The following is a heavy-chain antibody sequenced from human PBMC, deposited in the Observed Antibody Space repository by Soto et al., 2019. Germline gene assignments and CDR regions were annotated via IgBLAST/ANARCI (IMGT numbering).Heavy chain of an antibody. CDR2: IIPILGIP. CDR3: ARAQEPATILVPFNI. D-gene: IGHD5-12*01. J-gene: IGHJ3*02. V-gene: IGHV1-69*02. Sequence: QVQLVQSGAEVKKPGCSVKVSCTASGYTFNNYTLTWVRQAPGQGLEWLGRIIPILGIPNYAQSFQGRVTITADESTRKVYMELSSLRSEDTAIYYCARAQEPATILVPFNIWGQGTMLTVSS. CDR1: GYTFNNYT.